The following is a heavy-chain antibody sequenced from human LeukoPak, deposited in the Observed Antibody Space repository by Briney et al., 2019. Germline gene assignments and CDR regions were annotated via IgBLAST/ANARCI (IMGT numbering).Heavy chain of an antibody. D-gene: IGHD3-16*01. Sequence: PSETLSLTCTVSGGSISSGSYSWSWIRQPAGRELEWIGRLYSSGSTNYNPSLKSRVTISVDTSKNQFSLKLSSVTAADTAVYYCVITVKVSTFDIWGQGTMVTVSS. V-gene: IGHV4-61*02. CDR2: LYSSGST. CDR3: VITVKVSTFDI. J-gene: IGHJ3*02. CDR1: GGSISSGSYS.